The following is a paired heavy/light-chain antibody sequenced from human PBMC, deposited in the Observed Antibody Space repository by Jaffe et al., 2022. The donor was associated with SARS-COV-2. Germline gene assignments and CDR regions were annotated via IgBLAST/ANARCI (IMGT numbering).Heavy chain of an antibody. D-gene: IGHD2-2*01. Sequence: EVQLLESGGGLVQPGGSLRLSCAASGFAFNSYVMSWVRQAPGKGLDWVSSISASGSTYYADSVKGRFTISRDNSKNTLYLQMNSLRAEDTAVYHCAKDVVPGVMWGQGTLVTVSS. V-gene: IGHV3-23*01. J-gene: IGHJ4*02. CDR2: ISASGST. CDR3: AKDVVPGVM. CDR1: GFAFNSYV.
Light chain of an antibody. CDR2: DAS. Sequence: EIVLTQSPASLSLSPGERATLSCRASQSVSSYLAWYQQKPGQAPRLLIYDASNRATGIPARFSGSGSGTDFTLTISSLEPEDFAVYYCQQRSNWPRTFGQGTKVEIK. J-gene: IGKJ1*01. V-gene: IGKV3-11*01. CDR3: QQRSNWPRT. CDR1: QSVSSY.